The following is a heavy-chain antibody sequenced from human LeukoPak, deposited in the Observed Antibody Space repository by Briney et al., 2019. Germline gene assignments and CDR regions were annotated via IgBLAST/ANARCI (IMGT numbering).Heavy chain of an antibody. CDR3: ARSAGLVIVPAAIGASGYYYYMDV. D-gene: IGHD2-2*02. Sequence: SVKVSCKAPGGTFSSYAISWVRQAPGQGLEWMGGIIPIFGTPNYAQRFQGRVTITTDESTSTTYMELSSLRSEDSAVYYCARSAGLVIVPAAIGASGYYYYMDVWDKGTTVTVSS. V-gene: IGHV1-69*05. J-gene: IGHJ6*03. CDR2: IIPIFGTP. CDR1: GGTFSSYA.